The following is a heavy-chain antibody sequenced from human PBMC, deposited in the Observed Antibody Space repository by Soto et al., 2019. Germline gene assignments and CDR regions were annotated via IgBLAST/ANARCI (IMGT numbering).Heavy chain of an antibody. CDR2: ISYRGST. J-gene: IGHJ5*02. V-gene: IGHV4-59*01. D-gene: IGHD3-22*01. CDR1: AGSITTSY. CDR3: ASSGIVGREVNTWFDP. Sequence: SETLSLTCTVSAGSITTSYWSWMRQPLGKALEWIGYISYRGSTNYNPSLKSRLTISIDTSKSQISLKLTSMTTADTAVYYCASSGIVGREVNTWFDPWGQGTLVTVSS.